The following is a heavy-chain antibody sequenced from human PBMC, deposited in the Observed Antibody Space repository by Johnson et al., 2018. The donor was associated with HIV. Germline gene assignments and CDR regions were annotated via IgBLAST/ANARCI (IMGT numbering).Heavy chain of an antibody. D-gene: IGHD2-21*02. V-gene: IGHV3-11*04. Sequence: VQLVESGGGLVKPGGSLRLSCAASGFTFSDYYMSWIRQAPGKGLEWVSYISSSGSTIYYADSVKGRFTISRDNSKNTVLLQMNSLRVEDTAVYYCAKDKAVVTALYDAFDIWGQGTMVTVSS. CDR1: GFTFSDYY. CDR3: AKDKAVVTALYDAFDI. J-gene: IGHJ3*02. CDR2: ISSSGSTI.